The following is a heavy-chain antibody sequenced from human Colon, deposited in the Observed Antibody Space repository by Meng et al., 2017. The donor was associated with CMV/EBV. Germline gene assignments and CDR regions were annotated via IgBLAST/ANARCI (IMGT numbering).Heavy chain of an antibody. CDR3: AKVGIYRNGLFDPFDL. V-gene: IGHV3-23*01. CDR1: GFPLRDFA. J-gene: IGHJ3*01. CDR2: IHGGGGAA. D-gene: IGHD4-11*01. Sequence: GESLKISCAASGFPLRDFAMSWVRQAPGKGLEWVSSIHGGGGAAFYADSVKGRFTVSRDDSKGTLYLHMNSLRVEDAALYYCAKVGIYRNGLFDPFDLWGQGTMVTVSS.